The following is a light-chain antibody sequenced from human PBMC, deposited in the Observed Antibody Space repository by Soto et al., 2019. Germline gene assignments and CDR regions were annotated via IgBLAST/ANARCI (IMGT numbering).Light chain of an antibody. CDR2: GVS. V-gene: IGKV3-20*01. CDR1: QNISSY. CDR3: HQSGASAWT. J-gene: IGKJ1*01. Sequence: VVLTHSRATLSLTKGERPTVSCRASQNISSYLIWYHQKVGQAPRRLIYGVSTRATCTPDRVSASGSSTEFTLNINRFEPENFAVYYYHQSGASAWTFAEGTKVDIK.